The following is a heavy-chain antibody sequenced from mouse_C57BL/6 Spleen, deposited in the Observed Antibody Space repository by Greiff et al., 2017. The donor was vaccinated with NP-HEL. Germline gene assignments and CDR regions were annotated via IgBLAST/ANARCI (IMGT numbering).Heavy chain of an antibody. V-gene: IGHV1-5*01. CDR3: TRSVTSSGHWFAY. J-gene: IGHJ3*01. Sequence: VQLKQSGTVLARPGASVKMSCKTSGYTFTSYWMHWVKQRPGQGLEWIGAIYPGNSDTSYNQKFKGKAKLTAVTSASTAYMELSSLTNEDSAVYYCTRSVTSSGHWFAYWGQGTLVTVSA. CDR2: IYPGNSDT. D-gene: IGHD1-1*01. CDR1: GYTFTSYW.